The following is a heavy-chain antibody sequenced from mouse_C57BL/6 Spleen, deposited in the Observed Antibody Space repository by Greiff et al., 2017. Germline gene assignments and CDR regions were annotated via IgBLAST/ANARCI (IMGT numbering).Heavy chain of an antibody. Sequence: VQLQQSGAELVRPGASVTLSCKASGYTFTDYEMHWVKQTPVHGLEWIGAIDPETGGTAYNQKFQGKAILTADKSSSTAYMELRSLTSEDSAVYYCTRKEYFDYWGQGTTLTVSS. CDR1: GYTFTDYE. V-gene: IGHV1-15*01. CDR2: IDPETGGT. J-gene: IGHJ2*01. CDR3: TRKEYFDY.